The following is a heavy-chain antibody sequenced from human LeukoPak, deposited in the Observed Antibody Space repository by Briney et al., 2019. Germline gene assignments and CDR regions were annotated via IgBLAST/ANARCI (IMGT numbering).Heavy chain of an antibody. CDR3: AGPGGDRSFDY. J-gene: IGHJ4*02. CDR2: ILSDGRNQ. CDR1: GFTFSSDP. D-gene: IGHD2-21*02. V-gene: IGHV3-30*04. Sequence: GGSLRLSCAASGFTFSSDPMHWVRQAPGKGLEWVATILSDGRNQHYADSVKGRFTISRDNSKNTLFLQMNSLRVEGTAIYYCAGPGGDRSFDYWGQGTLVTVSS.